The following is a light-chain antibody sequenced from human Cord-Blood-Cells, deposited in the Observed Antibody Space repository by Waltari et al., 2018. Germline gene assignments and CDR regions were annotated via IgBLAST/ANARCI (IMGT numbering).Light chain of an antibody. V-gene: IGLV2-23*01. J-gene: IGLJ2*01. CDR1: SSAVGSYTL. CDR3: CSYAGSSTLV. CDR2: EGS. Sequence: QSALTQPASVSGSPGQSITISCTGTSSAVGSYTLVSWYQQHPGKAPKLMIYEGSERPSGVSKRFSGSKSGNTASLTICGLQAEDEADYYCCSYAGSSTLVFGGGTKLTVL.